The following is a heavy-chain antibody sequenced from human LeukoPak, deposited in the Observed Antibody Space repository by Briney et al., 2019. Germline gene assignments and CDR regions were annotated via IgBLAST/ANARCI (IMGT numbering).Heavy chain of an antibody. V-gene: IGHV1-69*13. J-gene: IGHJ5*02. D-gene: IGHD6-13*01. CDR1: GGTFSSYA. CDR3: ARGEGIAAAEVWWFDP. CDR2: IIPIFGTA. Sequence: SAKVSCKASGGTFSSYAISWVRQAPGQGLEWMGGIIPIFGTANYAQKFQGRVTITADESTSTAYMELSSLRSEDTAVYYCARGEGIAAAEVWWFDPWGQGTLVTVSS.